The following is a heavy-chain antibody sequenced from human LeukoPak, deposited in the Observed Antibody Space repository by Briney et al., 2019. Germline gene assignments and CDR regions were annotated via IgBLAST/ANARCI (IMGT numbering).Heavy chain of an antibody. CDR2: IIPIFGTA. V-gene: IGHV1-69*13. D-gene: IGHD6-19*01. CDR3: GTLVSSGRYEGAVNDFDY. J-gene: IGHJ4*02. Sequence: SVKVSCKASGGTFSSYAISWVRHAPGQRLEWMGGIIPIFGTANYAQKFQGSVTITAEEYTSTAYMQLSSLRSEDAAVYYCGTLVSSGRYEGAVNDFDYWGQGTLVTVSS. CDR1: GGTFSSYA.